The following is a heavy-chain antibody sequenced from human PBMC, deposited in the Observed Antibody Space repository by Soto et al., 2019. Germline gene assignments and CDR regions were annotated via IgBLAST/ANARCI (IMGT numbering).Heavy chain of an antibody. CDR2: IYYGGTT. CDR1: GASISTSGYY. CDR3: GRLGTAVL. D-gene: IGHD5-18*01. Sequence: QLQLQESGPGLVKPSETLSLTCTVSGASISTSGYYWGWIRQPPGKGLEWVRSIYYGGTTYYNPSLKSRIPISVDTSKNIFSLNLSSVTAADTAVYYCGRLGTAVLWGQGTLITVSS. V-gene: IGHV4-39*01. J-gene: IGHJ4*02.